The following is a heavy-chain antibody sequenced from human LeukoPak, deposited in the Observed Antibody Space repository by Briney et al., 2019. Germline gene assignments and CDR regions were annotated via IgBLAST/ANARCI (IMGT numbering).Heavy chain of an antibody. CDR2: IYYVGDT. CDR1: GGSISSSSYY. D-gene: IGHD1-26*01. J-gene: IGHJ4*02. Sequence: KSSETLSLTCTVSGGSISSSSYYWGWIRQPPGKGPEWIGSIYYVGDTYHNPSLKSRVTISVDTSKNQFSLKLSSVTAAETAVYYCVRLSGSNYRPVDYWGQGTLVTVSS. V-gene: IGHV4-39*01. CDR3: VRLSGSNYRPVDY.